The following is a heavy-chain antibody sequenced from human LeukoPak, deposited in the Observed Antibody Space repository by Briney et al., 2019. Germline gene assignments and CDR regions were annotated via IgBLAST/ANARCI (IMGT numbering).Heavy chain of an antibody. Sequence: GGSLRLSCAASGFTFSNSWMSWVRQAPGKGLEWVAFIRYDGSNKYYADSVKGRFTISRDNSKNTLYLQMNSLRAEDTAVYYCAEDGIAAAGPDKAYYYYMDVWGKGTTVTVSS. D-gene: IGHD6-13*01. J-gene: IGHJ6*03. V-gene: IGHV3-30*02. CDR2: IRYDGSNK. CDR3: AEDGIAAAGPDKAYYYYMDV. CDR1: GFTFSNSW.